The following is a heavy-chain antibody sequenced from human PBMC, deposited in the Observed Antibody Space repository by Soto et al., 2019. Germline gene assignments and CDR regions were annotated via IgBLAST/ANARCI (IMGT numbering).Heavy chain of an antibody. CDR2: IYYSGST. V-gene: IGHV4-31*03. D-gene: IGHD3-9*01. CDR1: GGSISSGGYY. J-gene: IGHJ4*02. CDR3: ARWSHYDILTGYYWFDY. Sequence: QVQLQESGPGLVKPSQTLSLTCTVSGGSISSGGYYWSWIRQHPGKGLEWIGYIYYSGSTYYNPSLKSRVTISVDTSKNQFSLKLSSVTAADTAVYYCARWSHYDILTGYYWFDYWGQGTLVTVSS.